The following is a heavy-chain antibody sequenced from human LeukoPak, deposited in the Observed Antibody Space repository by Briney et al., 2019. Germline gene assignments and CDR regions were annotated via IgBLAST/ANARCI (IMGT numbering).Heavy chain of an antibody. V-gene: IGHV3-23*01. J-gene: IGHJ4*02. D-gene: IGHD3-22*01. CDR1: GFTFSSYA. Sequence: GGSLRLSCAASGFTFSSYAMSWVRQAPGKGLEWVSAISGSGGSTYYADSVKGRFTISRDNSKNTLYLQMNSLRAEDTAVYYCANSPQTYYYDSSGYTLWGQGTLVTVSS. CDR3: ANSPQTYYYDSSGYTL. CDR2: ISGSGGST.